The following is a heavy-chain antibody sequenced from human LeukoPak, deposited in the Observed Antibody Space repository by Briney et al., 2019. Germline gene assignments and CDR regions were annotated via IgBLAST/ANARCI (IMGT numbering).Heavy chain of an antibody. Sequence: PSETLSLTCTVSGGSISSSSYYWGGIRQPPGKGLEGIGSIYYSGSTYYNPSLKSRVTISVDTSKNQFSLKLSSVTAADTAVYYCARGIVVVAQLGFYFYYMDVWGKGTTVTISS. CDR3: ARGIVVVAQLGFYFYYMDV. J-gene: IGHJ6*03. CDR2: IYYSGST. V-gene: IGHV4-39*07. CDR1: GGSISSSSYY. D-gene: IGHD2-15*01.